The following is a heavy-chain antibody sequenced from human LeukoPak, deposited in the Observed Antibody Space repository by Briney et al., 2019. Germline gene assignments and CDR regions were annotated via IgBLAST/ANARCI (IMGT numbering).Heavy chain of an antibody. J-gene: IGHJ4*02. D-gene: IGHD4-17*01. CDR2: ISHDGSNK. Sequence: GRSLRLSCAASGFTFSSYAMHWVRQAPGKGLEWVAVISHDGSNKYYADSVKGRFTISRGNSKNTLYLQMNSLRAEDTAVYYCARDGELWVTTLFDYWGQGTLVTVSS. CDR3: ARDGELWVTTLFDY. V-gene: IGHV3-30-3*01. CDR1: GFTFSSYA.